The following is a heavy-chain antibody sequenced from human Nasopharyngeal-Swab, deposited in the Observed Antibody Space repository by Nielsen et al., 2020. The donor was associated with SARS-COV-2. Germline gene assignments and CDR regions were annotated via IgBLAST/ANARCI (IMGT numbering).Heavy chain of an antibody. CDR1: GFTFSSYN. V-gene: IGHV3-48*02. D-gene: IGHD3-10*01. J-gene: IGHJ6*02. CDR3: AKGGRSVRGRFYGMDV. Sequence: GSLRLSCAASGFTFSSYNMNWVRQAPGKGLEWVSYINTGSSSIYYADSVKGRFTISRDNAKNSLYLQMNSLRDEDTAVYYCAKGGRSVRGRFYGMDVWGQGTTVTVSS. CDR2: INTGSSSI.